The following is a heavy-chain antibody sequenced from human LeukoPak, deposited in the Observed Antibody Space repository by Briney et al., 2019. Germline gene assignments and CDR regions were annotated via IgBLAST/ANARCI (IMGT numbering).Heavy chain of an antibody. J-gene: IGHJ4*02. D-gene: IGHD5-12*01. CDR3: VNLGYSD. CDR2: IKNDGSDK. CDR1: GFSFSAAW. Sequence: GGSLRLSCEASGFSFSAAWMTWVRQAPGKGLGWVAIIKNDGSDKYYVDSVKGRFTLSRDNAKNSVYLQMNSLRVEDTAVYYCVNLGYSDGGQGTLVTVSS. V-gene: IGHV3-7*01.